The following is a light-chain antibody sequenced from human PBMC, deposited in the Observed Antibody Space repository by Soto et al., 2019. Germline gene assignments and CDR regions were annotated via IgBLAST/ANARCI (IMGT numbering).Light chain of an antibody. CDR1: GSYVGGYNY. CDR2: AVS. V-gene: IGLV2-8*01. CDR3: SSYAGSNNFV. Sequence: QSTLTQPHSASGSPGQSVTIPCPGTGSYVGGYNYVSWYQQHPGKAPKLMIYAVSERPSGVPHRFSGSKSSNTASPTVSGLQAEDEADYYCSSYAGSNNFVFGTGTKVTVL. J-gene: IGLJ1*01.